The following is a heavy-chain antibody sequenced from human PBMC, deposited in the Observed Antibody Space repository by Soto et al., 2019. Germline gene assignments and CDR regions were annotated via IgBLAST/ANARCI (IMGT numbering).Heavy chain of an antibody. D-gene: IGHD7-27*01. J-gene: IGHJ3*02. Sequence: EVQLVESGGGLVKPGGSLRLSCAASGLTFTKAWMSWVRQAPGKGLERVGRIKSRTDGGTTDYAAPVRGRFTISRDDSKNTMYLQMNSLQTEDTAVYYCATDLLPGKCRETTCHGDDAFDIWGLGTMVTVSS. CDR3: ATDLLPGKCRETTCHGDDAFDI. CDR1: GLTFTKAW. CDR2: IKSRTDGGTT. V-gene: IGHV3-15*01.